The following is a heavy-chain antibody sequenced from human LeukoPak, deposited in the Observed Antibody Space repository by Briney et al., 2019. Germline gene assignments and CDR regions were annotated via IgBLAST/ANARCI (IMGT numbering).Heavy chain of an antibody. J-gene: IGHJ4*02. V-gene: IGHV4-39*01. CDR1: GGSISSSSYY. Sequence: SETLSLTCTVSGGSISSSSYYWGWIRQPPGKGLEWIGSIYYSGSTYYNPSLKSRVTISVDTSKNQFSLKLSSVTAADTAVYYCARRPLDYYGSGSLTIFDYWGQGTLVTVSS. D-gene: IGHD3-10*01. CDR2: IYYSGST. CDR3: ARRPLDYYGSGSLTIFDY.